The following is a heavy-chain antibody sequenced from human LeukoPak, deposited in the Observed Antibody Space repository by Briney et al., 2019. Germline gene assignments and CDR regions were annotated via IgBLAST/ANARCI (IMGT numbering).Heavy chain of an antibody. CDR3: AKGRYFDWLSPFDY. V-gene: IGHV3-30*18. CDR2: LSYDGSNK. J-gene: IGHJ4*02. D-gene: IGHD3-9*01. Sequence: PGRSLRLSCAASGFTFSSYGMHWVRQAPGKGLEWVAVLSYDGSNKYYADSVKGRFTISRDNSKNTLYLQMNSLRAEDTAVYYCAKGRYFDWLSPFDYWGQGTLVTVSS. CDR1: GFTFSSYG.